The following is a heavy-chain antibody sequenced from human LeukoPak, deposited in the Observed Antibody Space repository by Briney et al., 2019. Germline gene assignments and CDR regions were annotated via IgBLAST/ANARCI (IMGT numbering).Heavy chain of an antibody. D-gene: IGHD3-22*01. J-gene: IGHJ4*02. V-gene: IGHV4-39*01. CDR2: IYYSGST. CDR3: ARHYYDSNGYYAFDY. CDR1: GGSISSSSYY. Sequence: SETLSLTCTVSGGSISSSSYYWGWIRQPPGKGLEWIGSIYYSGSTYYNPSLKSRVTISVDTSKNQFSLKLSSVTAADTAVYYCARHYYDSNGYYAFDYWGQGTLVTVSS.